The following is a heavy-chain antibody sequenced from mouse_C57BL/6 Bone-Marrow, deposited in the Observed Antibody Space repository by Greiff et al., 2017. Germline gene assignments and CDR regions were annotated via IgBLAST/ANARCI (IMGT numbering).Heavy chain of an antibody. Sequence: EVQRVESVAELVRPGASVKLSCTASGFNIKNTYMHWVKQRPEQGLEWIGRIDPANGNTKYAPKFQGKATITADTSSNTAYLQLSSLTSEDTAIYYCARSAYYGNYYAMDYWGQGTSVTVSS. J-gene: IGHJ4*01. D-gene: IGHD2-10*01. CDR3: ARSAYYGNYYAMDY. CDR2: IDPANGNT. CDR1: GFNIKNTY. V-gene: IGHV14-3*01.